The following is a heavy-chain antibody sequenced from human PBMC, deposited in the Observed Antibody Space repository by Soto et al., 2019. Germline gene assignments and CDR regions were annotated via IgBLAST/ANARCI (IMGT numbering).Heavy chain of an antibody. CDR2: IYYSGST. V-gene: IGHV4-30-4*01. D-gene: IGHD3-3*01. CDR1: GGSISSGDYY. Sequence: TLCLTGTVSGGSISSGDYYWSWIRQPPGKGLEWIGYIYYSGSTYYNPSLKSRVTISVDTSKNQFSLKLSSVTAADTAVYYCARDNILGILYGGMDVWGQGTTVTVSS. J-gene: IGHJ6*02. CDR3: ARDNILGILYGGMDV.